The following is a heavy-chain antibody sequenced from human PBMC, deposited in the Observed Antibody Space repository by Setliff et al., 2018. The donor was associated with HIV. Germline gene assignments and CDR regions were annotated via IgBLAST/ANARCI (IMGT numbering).Heavy chain of an antibody. CDR2: INAGNGNT. J-gene: IGHJ6*03. CDR1: GYTFTSYS. Sequence: ASVKVSCKASGYTFTSYSMHWVRQAPGQRLEWMGWINAGNGNTKYSQKFQGRVTITRDTSASTAYMEVRSLRSEDTAVYYCAGEVVAQLLYNFYMDVWGKGTTVTAP. CDR3: AGEVVAQLLYNFYMDV. D-gene: IGHD6-6*01. V-gene: IGHV1-3*01.